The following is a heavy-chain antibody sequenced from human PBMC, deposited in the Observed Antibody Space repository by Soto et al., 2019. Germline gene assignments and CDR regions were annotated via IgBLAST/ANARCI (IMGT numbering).Heavy chain of an antibody. CDR1: GYTFSSYV. V-gene: IGHV1-18*04. D-gene: IGHD5-18*01. Sequence: GASVKVSCKTSGYTFSSYVIVWVLQAPGQGLEWMGWISTYNVYTKYADKFQGRLTMSSDTSTTTAFMELRRLRSDDTAVYYCVRGGFAYGYLDYWGQGTLVTVSS. J-gene: IGHJ4*02. CDR2: ISTYNVYT. CDR3: VRGGFAYGYLDY.